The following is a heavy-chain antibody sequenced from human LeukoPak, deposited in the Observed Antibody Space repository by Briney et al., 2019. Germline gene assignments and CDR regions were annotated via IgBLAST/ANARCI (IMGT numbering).Heavy chain of an antibody. CDR1: GFTFSSYA. J-gene: IGHJ3*02. CDR2: ISGSGGST. V-gene: IGHV3-23*01. Sequence: PWGSLTLSCAASGFTFSSYAMSWIRQAPGKGLEWVSAISGSGGSTYYADSVKGRFTISRDNSKHTLYLQMTSLSADDTAVYYCALGEPTFRDAFDIWGQGTMVTDCS. D-gene: IGHD1-14*01. CDR3: ALGEPTFRDAFDI.